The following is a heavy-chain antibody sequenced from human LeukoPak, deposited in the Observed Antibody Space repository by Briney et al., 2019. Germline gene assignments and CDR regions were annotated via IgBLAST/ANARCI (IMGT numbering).Heavy chain of an antibody. D-gene: IGHD3-10*01. CDR1: GFTFSSYW. Sequence: PGGSLRLSCAASGFTFSSYWMSWVRQAPGKGLEWVANIKQDGSEKYYVDSVKGRFTISRDNAKNSLYLQMNSLRAEDTAVYYCARVDYGSGSYIFDYWGQGTLVTVSS. J-gene: IGHJ4*02. V-gene: IGHV3-7*01. CDR3: ARVDYGSGSYIFDY. CDR2: IKQDGSEK.